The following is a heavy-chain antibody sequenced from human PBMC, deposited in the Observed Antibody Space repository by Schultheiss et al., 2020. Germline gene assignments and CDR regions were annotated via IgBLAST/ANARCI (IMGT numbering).Heavy chain of an antibody. V-gene: IGHV3-66*01. CDR2: IYSGGST. CDR1: GFTVSSNY. J-gene: IGHJ6*02. Sequence: GGSLRLSCAASGFTVSSNYMSWVRQAPGKGLEWVSVIYSGGSTYYADSVKGRFTISRDNSKNTLYLQMNSLRAEDTAVYYCARGVTGNYYYYGMDVWGQGTTVTVSS. CDR3: ARGVTGNYYYYGMDV.